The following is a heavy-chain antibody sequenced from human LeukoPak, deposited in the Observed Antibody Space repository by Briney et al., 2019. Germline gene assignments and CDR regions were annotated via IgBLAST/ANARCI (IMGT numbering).Heavy chain of an antibody. Sequence: SETLSLTCTVSGGSISSYYWSWIRQPPGKGLEWIGYIYYSGSTNYNPSLKSRVTISVDTSKNQFSLKLSSVTAADTAVYYCARARAYYDILTGYYGYYYYYMDVWGKGTTVTVSS. D-gene: IGHD3-9*01. V-gene: IGHV4-59*01. J-gene: IGHJ6*03. CDR3: ARARAYYDILTGYYGYYYYYMDV. CDR1: GGSISSYY. CDR2: IYYSGST.